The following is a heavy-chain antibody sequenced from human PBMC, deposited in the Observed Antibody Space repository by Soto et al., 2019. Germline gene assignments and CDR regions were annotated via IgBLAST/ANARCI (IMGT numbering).Heavy chain of an antibody. Sequence: GGSLRLSCAASGFTFSSYGMHWVRQAPGKGLEWVAVIWYDGSNKYYADSVKGRFTISRDNSKNTLYLQMNSLRAEDTAVYYCARSLGFCISTSCYAGVTTNYGMDVWGQGTTVTVSS. CDR1: GFTFSSYG. CDR3: ARSLGFCISTSCYAGVTTNYGMDV. V-gene: IGHV3-33*01. D-gene: IGHD2-2*01. CDR2: IWYDGSNK. J-gene: IGHJ6*02.